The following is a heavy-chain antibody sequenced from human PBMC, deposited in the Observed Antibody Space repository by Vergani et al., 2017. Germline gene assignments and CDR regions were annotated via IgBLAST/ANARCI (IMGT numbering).Heavy chain of an antibody. CDR3: ARDLRTVVRGVIGY. V-gene: IGHV3-33*08. CDR1: GFTFSSYW. J-gene: IGHJ4*02. D-gene: IGHD3-10*01. Sequence: VQLVESGGGLVQPGGSLRLSCAASGFTFSSYWMHWVRQAPGKGLVWVAVIWYDGSNKYYADSVKGRFTISRDNSKNTLYLQMNSLRAEDTAVYYCARDLRTVVRGVIGYWGQGTLVTVSS. CDR2: IWYDGSNK.